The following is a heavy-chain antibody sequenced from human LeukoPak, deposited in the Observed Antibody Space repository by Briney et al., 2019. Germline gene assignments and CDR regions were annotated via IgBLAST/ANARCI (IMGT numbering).Heavy chain of an antibody. CDR1: GYSINSGYY. CDR2: IYHSGST. D-gene: IGHD1-26*01. V-gene: IGHV4-38-2*01. CDR3: ARLVGARSQADY. J-gene: IGHJ4*02. Sequence: PSETLSLTCAVSGYSINSGYYWGWIRQPPGKGLEWIGSIYHSGSTYYNPSLKSRVTISVDTSKNQLSLRLSSVTAADTAVYYCARLVGARSQADYWGQGTLVTVSS.